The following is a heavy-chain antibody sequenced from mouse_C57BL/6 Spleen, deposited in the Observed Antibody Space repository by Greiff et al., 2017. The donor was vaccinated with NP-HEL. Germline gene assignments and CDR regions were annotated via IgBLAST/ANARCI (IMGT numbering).Heavy chain of an antibody. CDR1: GYTFTSYW. CDR2: IDPSDSYT. D-gene: IGHD2-3*01. CDR3: ARGDGFPAWFAY. J-gene: IGHJ3*01. V-gene: IGHV1-69*01. Sequence: QVQLQQPGAELVMPGASVKLSCKASGYTFTSYWMHWVKQRPGQGLEWIGEIDPSDSYTNYNQKFKGKSTLTVDKSSSTAYMQLSSLTPEDSAVYYCARGDGFPAWFAYWGQGTLVTVSA.